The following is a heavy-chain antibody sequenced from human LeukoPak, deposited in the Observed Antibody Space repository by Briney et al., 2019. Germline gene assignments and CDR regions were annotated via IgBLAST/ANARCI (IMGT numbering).Heavy chain of an antibody. CDR1: GYSFTSYW. J-gene: IGHJ6*02. CDR3: AASTNYYDSSGYYYYGMDV. CDR2: IYPGDSDT. Sequence: GESLKISCKGSGYSFTSYWIGWVRQMPGKGLEWMGIIYPGDSDTRYSPSFQGQVTISADKSISTAYLQWSSLKASDTAMYYCAASTNYYDSSGYYYYGMDVWGQGTTVTVSS. D-gene: IGHD3-22*01. V-gene: IGHV5-51*01.